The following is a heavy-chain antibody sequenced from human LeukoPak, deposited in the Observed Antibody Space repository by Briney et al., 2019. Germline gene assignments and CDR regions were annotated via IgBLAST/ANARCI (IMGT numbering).Heavy chain of an antibody. Sequence: SETLSLTCAVYGGSFSGYYWSWIRQPPGKGLEWIGEINHSGSTNYNPSLKSRVTISVDTSKNQFSLKLSSVTAAETAVYFCARGRVAAGYYYYYMDVWGKGTTVTVSS. V-gene: IGHV4-34*01. J-gene: IGHJ6*03. CDR3: ARGRVAAGYYYYYMDV. D-gene: IGHD6-13*01. CDR2: INHSGST. CDR1: GGSFSGYY.